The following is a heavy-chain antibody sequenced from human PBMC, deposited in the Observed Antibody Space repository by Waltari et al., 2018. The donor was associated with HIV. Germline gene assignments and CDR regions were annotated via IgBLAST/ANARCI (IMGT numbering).Heavy chain of an antibody. CDR1: GFPFNNHG. D-gene: IGHD5-12*01. V-gene: IGHV3-30*18. CDR3: AKDRAFFQVGYSII. Sequence: QVQLVESGGGVVQPGRSLRISCAASGFPFNNHGIHWVRQAPGKGLEWVAVISYDRSTKDYADSVKGRFTISRDNSKKTVYLQMNSLRAEDTAVYYCAKDRAFFQVGYSIIWGQGTLVTVSS. CDR2: ISYDRSTK. J-gene: IGHJ4*02.